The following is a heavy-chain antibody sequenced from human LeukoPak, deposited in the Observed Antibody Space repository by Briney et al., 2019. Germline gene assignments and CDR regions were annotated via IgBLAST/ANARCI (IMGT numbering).Heavy chain of an antibody. CDR3: AREGLNMVRGVIPKEAWGWFDP. V-gene: IGHV4-61*02. D-gene: IGHD3-10*01. CDR1: GGSISSGSYY. CDR2: IYTRGST. J-gene: IGHJ5*02. Sequence: SETLSLTCTVSGGSISSGSYYWSWIRQPAGKGLEWIGRIYTRGSTNYNPSLKTRVTISVDASKNQFSLKLNSVTAADTAVYYCAREGLNMVRGVIPKEAWGWFDPWGQGTLVTVSS.